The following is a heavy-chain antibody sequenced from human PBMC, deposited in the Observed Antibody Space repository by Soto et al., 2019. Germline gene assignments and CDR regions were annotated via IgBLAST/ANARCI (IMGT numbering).Heavy chain of an antibody. J-gene: IGHJ5*02. Sequence: ASVKVSCKASGYTFTSYAMHWVRQAPGQRLEWMGWINAGNGNTKYSQKFQGRVTITRDTSASTAYMELSSLRSEDTAVYYCARDIDTILGVVKFAAWAFDPWGQGSLVTVSS. D-gene: IGHD3-3*01. CDR1: GYTFTSYA. CDR2: INAGNGNT. V-gene: IGHV1-3*01. CDR3: ARDIDTILGVVKFAAWAFDP.